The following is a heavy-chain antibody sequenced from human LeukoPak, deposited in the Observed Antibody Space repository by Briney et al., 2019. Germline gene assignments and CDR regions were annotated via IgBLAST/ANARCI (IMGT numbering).Heavy chain of an antibody. CDR2: ISSSSSYI. J-gene: IGHJ3*02. CDR1: GFTVSSNY. D-gene: IGHD3-22*01. V-gene: IGHV3-21*01. CDR3: ARDHSRAMIVVSEGAFDI. Sequence: GGSLRLSCAASGFTVSSNYMSWVRQAPGKGLEWVSSISSSSSYIYYADSVKGRFTISRDNAKNSLYLQMNSLRAEDTAVYYCARDHSRAMIVVSEGAFDIWGQGTMVTVSS.